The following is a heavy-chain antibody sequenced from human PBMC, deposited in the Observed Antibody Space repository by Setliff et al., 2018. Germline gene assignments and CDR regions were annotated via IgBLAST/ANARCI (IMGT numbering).Heavy chain of an antibody. V-gene: IGHV4-4*07. J-gene: IGHJ6*03. CDR3: ARVGEAYCGGDCPKTPAIYYYYYMDV. Sequence: PSETLSLTCTVSGGSISSYYWSWIRQPAGKGLEWIGHIYIGGSANYNPSLKSRVTMSIDTYKNQFSLKLSSVTAADTAVYYCARVGEAYCGGDCPKTPAIYYYYYMDVWGKGTTVTVSS. D-gene: IGHD2-21*02. CDR2: IYIGGSA. CDR1: GGSISSYY.